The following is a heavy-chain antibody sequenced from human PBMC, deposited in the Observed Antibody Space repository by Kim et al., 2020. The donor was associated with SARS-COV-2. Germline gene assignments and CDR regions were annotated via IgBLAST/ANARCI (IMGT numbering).Heavy chain of an antibody. J-gene: IGHJ4*01. Sequence: GGSLRLSCGASGFTFSSYWMHWVRQAPGKGLEWVSVMNSDGRSTSYADSVKGRFTISRNNAKSTLDLQMDSLRAEDTAVYYCARVALRYSSSWYEGDFD. CDR3: ARVALRYSSSWYEGDFD. V-gene: IGHV3-74*01. CDR2: MNSDGRST. D-gene: IGHD6-13*01. CDR1: GFTFSSYW.